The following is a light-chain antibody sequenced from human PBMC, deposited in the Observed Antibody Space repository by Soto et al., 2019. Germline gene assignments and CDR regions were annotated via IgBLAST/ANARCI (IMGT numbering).Light chain of an antibody. J-gene: IGKJ1*01. CDR3: QQYNSYSRT. Sequence: DIQMIPSPSTLYASLGDSVTITCRASQSISSWLAWYQQKPGKAPKLLIYKASSLESGVPSRFRGSGSGTEFTLTISSLQPDDFETYYCQQYNSYSRTFGQGTKVDIK. V-gene: IGKV1-5*03. CDR2: KAS. CDR1: QSISSW.